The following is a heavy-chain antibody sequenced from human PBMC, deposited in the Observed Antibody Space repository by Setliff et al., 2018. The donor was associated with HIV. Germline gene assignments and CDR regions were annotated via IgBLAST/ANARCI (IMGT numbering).Heavy chain of an antibody. V-gene: IGHV1-18*01. J-gene: IGHJ4*02. Sequence: ASVKVSCKASGYTFTSYGISWVRQAPGQGLEWMGWISPHNGDTNYAPKFQGRVTMTTDTSTNTAYMELRSLRYDDTAVYYCARGKYSGSYYARYYLDYWGQGTLVTVSS. CDR3: ARGKYSGSYYARYYLDY. CDR1: GYTFTSYG. CDR2: ISPHNGDT. D-gene: IGHD1-26*01.